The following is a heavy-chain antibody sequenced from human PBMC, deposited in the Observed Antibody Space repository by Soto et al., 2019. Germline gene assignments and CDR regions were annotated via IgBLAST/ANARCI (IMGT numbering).Heavy chain of an antibody. CDR3: AKDFTEAVAGENYYYGMDV. Sequence: GGSLRLSCAASGFTFDDYTMHWVRQAPGKGLEWVSLISWDGGSTYYADSVKGRFTISRDNSKNSLYLQMNSLRTEDTALYYCAKDFTEAVAGENYYYGMDVWGQGTTVTVSS. CDR2: ISWDGGST. V-gene: IGHV3-43*01. J-gene: IGHJ6*02. D-gene: IGHD6-19*01. CDR1: GFTFDDYT.